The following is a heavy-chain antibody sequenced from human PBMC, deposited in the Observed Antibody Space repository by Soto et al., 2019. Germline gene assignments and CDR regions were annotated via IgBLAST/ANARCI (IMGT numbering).Heavy chain of an antibody. V-gene: IGHV3-33*01. CDR1: GFTFSSYG. CDR3: ARNPFKQQLVPYYYYYGMDV. CDR2: IWYDGSNK. J-gene: IGHJ6*02. Sequence: QVQLVESGGGVVQPGRSLRLSCAASGFTFSSYGMHWVRQAPGKGLEWVAVIWYDGSNKYYADSVKGRFTISRDNSKNTLYLQMNSLIAEDTAVYYCARNPFKQQLVPYYYYYGMDVWGQGTTVTVSS. D-gene: IGHD6-13*01.